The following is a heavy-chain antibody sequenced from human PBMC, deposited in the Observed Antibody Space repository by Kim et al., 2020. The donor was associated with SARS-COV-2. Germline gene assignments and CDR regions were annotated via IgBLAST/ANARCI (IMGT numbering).Heavy chain of an antibody. CDR3: ARSHYYGSGVDAFDI. Sequence: SVKVSCKASGGTFSSYAISWVRQAPGQGLEWMGRIIPILGIANYAQKFQGRVTITADKSTSTAYMELSSLRSEDTAVYYCARSHYYGSGVDAFDIWGQGTMVTVSS. V-gene: IGHV1-69*04. D-gene: IGHD3-10*01. J-gene: IGHJ3*02. CDR2: IIPILGIA. CDR1: GGTFSSYA.